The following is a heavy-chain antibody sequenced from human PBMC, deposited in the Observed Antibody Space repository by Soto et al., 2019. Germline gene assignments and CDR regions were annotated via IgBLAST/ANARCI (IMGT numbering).Heavy chain of an antibody. Sequence: GGSLRLSCAASGFTFSSYDMTWVRQGPGKGLEWVSSISGSDSRTYDADSVKGRFTISRDNSKNTVYLQMNSLRAEDTAVYYCARYIPIHGVVNYGMDVCGQGPTVTVYS. CDR1: GFTFSSYD. J-gene: IGHJ6*02. CDR3: ARYIPIHGVVNYGMDV. V-gene: IGHV3-23*01. D-gene: IGHD3-3*01. CDR2: ISGSDSRT.